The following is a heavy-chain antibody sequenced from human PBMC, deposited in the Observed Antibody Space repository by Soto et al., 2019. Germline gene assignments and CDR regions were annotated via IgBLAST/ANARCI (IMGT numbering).Heavy chain of an antibody. J-gene: IGHJ4*02. CDR1: GFTFSSYA. CDR3: AKVGGRVVAGRHACFGY. CDR2: ISGSGGST. V-gene: IGHV3-23*01. Sequence: PGGSLRLSCAASGFTFSSYAMSWARQAPGKGLEWVSAISGSGGSTYYADSVKGRFTISRDNSKNTLYLQMNSLRAEDTAVYYCAKVGGRVVAGRHACFGYWGRLTLVTVCS. D-gene: IGHD6-19*01.